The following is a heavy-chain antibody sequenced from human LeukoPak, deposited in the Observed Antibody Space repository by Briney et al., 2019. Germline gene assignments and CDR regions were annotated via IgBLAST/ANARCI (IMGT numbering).Heavy chain of an antibody. Sequence: PGGSLRLSCAASGFTVSSNYMNWVRQAPGKGLEWVSVIYTGGNTYYADSVKGRFTISRDNSKITLYLQMHSLRAEDTAVYYCASPSSGQSFDIWGQGTMVTVSS. V-gene: IGHV3-53*01. D-gene: IGHD6-19*01. CDR3: ASPSSGQSFDI. CDR2: IYTGGNT. J-gene: IGHJ3*02. CDR1: GFTVSSNY.